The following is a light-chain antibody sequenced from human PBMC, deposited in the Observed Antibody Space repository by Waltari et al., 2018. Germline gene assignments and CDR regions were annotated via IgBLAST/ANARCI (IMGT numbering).Light chain of an antibody. CDR1: SRDVGGHHN. CDR3: SSYSTSSSLIL. Sequence: QSALSQPASVSGSPGQSITISCTGASRDVGGHHNVSWYQQHPGKAPKLIIRDVNNRPSGVSNRFSGSKSGNTASLTISGLQAEDEADYYCSSYSTSSSLILFGEGTKVTVL. CDR2: DVN. V-gene: IGLV2-14*03. J-gene: IGLJ2*01.